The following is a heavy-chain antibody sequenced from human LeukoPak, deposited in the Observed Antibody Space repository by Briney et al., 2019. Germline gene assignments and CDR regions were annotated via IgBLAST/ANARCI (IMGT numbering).Heavy chain of an antibody. V-gene: IGHV5-51*01. D-gene: IGHD2-2*01. CDR3: ARSCSSTSCYLTDAFDI. Sequence: PGESLKISCKGSGYSFTSYWIGWVRQMPGKGLEWMGIFYPGDSDIRYSPSFQGQVIISADKSISTAYLQWSSLKASDTAIYYCARSCSSTSCYLTDAFDIWGQGTMVTVSS. J-gene: IGHJ3*02. CDR1: GYSFTSYW. CDR2: FYPGDSDI.